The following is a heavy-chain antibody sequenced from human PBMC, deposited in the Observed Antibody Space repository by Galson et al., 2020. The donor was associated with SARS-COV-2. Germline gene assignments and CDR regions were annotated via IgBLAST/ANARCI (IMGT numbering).Heavy chain of an antibody. CDR2: IYHSGST. CDR3: ARDGALDIVVVPAVPGGDYYYGMDV. V-gene: IGHV4-38-2*02. Sequence: SETLSLTCTVSGYSISSGYYWGWIRQPPGKGLEWIGSIYHSGSTYYNPSLKSRVTISVDTSKNQFSLKLSSVTAADTAVYYCARDGALDIVVVPAVPGGDYYYGMDVWGQGTTFTVAS. CDR1: GYSISSGYY. J-gene: IGHJ6*02. D-gene: IGHD2-2*01.